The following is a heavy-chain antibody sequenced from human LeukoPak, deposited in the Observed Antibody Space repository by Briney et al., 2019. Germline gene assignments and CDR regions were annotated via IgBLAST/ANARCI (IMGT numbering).Heavy chain of an antibody. V-gene: IGHV1-58*01. Sequence: ASVKVSCKASGFTFTSSAVQWVRQARGQRLEWIGWIVVGSGNTNYAQKFQERVTITRDMSASTAYMELSSLRSEDTAVYCCAAIGPIAARPSPRFDYWGQGTLVTVSS. CDR1: GFTFTSSA. CDR2: IVVGSGNT. CDR3: AAIGPIAARPSPRFDY. D-gene: IGHD6-6*01. J-gene: IGHJ4*02.